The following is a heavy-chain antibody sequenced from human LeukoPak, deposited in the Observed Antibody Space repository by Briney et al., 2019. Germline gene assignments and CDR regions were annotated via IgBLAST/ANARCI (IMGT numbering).Heavy chain of an antibody. V-gene: IGHV3-23*01. J-gene: IGHJ4*02. CDR3: AKYLSGGYYYDSSGYYYPDY. D-gene: IGHD3-22*01. Sequence: GGSLGLSCAASGFTFSSYAMSWVRQAPGKGLEWVSSISGSGGSTYYADSVKGRFTISRDNSKNTLYLQMNSLRAEDTAVYYCAKYLSGGYYYDSSGYYYPDYWGQGTLVTVSS. CDR2: ISGSGGST. CDR1: GFTFSSYA.